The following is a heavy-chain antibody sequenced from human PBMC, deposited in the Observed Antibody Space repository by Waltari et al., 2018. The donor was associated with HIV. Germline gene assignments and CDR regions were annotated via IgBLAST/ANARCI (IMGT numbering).Heavy chain of an antibody. V-gene: IGHV1-18*01. CDR1: GFDLTSHG. J-gene: IGHJ6*02. CDR2: TAANDGKT. D-gene: IGHD3-10*01. CDR3: VRGGGTWLQETHYYKALDV. Sequence: QLMQSGPEMRRPGASVKISCRASGFDLTSHGITWVRKAPGQGFEWVGWTAANDGKTKIEKKFKNRDALTGATTTTTACLGGVNRGGDHTAAYSVVRGGGTWLQETHYYKALDVWGQGTTVIV.